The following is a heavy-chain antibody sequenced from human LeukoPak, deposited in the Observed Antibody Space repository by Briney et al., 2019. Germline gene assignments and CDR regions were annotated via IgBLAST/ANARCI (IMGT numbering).Heavy chain of an antibody. D-gene: IGHD5-18*01. J-gene: IGHJ4*02. CDR3: ARGPVDTSMEKGGPFDY. Sequence: ASVKVSCKASGYTFTSYYMHWVRQAPGQGLEWMGIINPSGGSTSYAQKFQGRVTITADKSTSTAYMELSSLRSEDTAVYYCARGPVDTSMEKGGPFDYWGQGTLVTVSS. V-gene: IGHV1-46*01. CDR1: GYTFTSYY. CDR2: INPSGGST.